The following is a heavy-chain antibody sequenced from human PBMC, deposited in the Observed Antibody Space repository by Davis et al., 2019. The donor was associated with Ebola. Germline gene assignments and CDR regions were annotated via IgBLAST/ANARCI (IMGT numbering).Heavy chain of an antibody. CDR2: IYPGDSDT. D-gene: IGHD5-12*01. Sequence: GESLKISCTGSGYTFSNNWIGWVRQMPGKGLEWMGIIYPGDSDTRYSPSFQGQVTISADKAISTAYLQWSSLKASDTAMYYCARPSTGDYDSFDYWGQGTLVTVSS. J-gene: IGHJ4*02. V-gene: IGHV5-51*01. CDR3: ARPSTGDYDSFDY. CDR1: GYTFSNNW.